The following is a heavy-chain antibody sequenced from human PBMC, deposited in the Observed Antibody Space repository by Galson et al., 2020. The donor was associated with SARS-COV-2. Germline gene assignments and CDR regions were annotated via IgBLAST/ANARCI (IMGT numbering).Heavy chain of an antibody. D-gene: IGHD4-17*01. CDR2: INHSGSI. J-gene: IGHJ4*02. CDR3: ARVYGDDGKSYYFDY. CDR1: GGSFRGYY. Sequence: SQTLSLTCAVYGGSFRGYYWSLIRQRPGKGLEWIGEINHSGSINYNPSLTSRVTISVDTSKKQFSLRLSSMTAADTAMYYCARVYGDDGKSYYFDYWGQGTLVTVSS. V-gene: IGHV4-34*01.